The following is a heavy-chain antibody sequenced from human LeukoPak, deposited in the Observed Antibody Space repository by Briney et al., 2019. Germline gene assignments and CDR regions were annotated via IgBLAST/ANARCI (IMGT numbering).Heavy chain of an antibody. V-gene: IGHV3-11*01. J-gene: IGHJ4*02. CDR2: ISSSGRTI. Sequence: GSLRLSCAASGFSFSDYYMSWFRQAPGKGLEWISYISSSGRTIHYADSVKGRLTIPRDNAKNSLYLQIDSLRVEDTAVYYCARPLRSGYYLAFDYWGQGTLVTVSS. D-gene: IGHD3-22*01. CDR3: ARPLRSGYYLAFDY. CDR1: GFSFSDYY.